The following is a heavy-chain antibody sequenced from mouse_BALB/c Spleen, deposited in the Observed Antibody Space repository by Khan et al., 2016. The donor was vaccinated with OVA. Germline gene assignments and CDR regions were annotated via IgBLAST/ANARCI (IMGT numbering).Heavy chain of an antibody. J-gene: IGHJ3*01. CDR3: TRLAYYYNSEGFAY. Sequence: EVELVESGGDLVKPGGSLKLSCAVSGFTFSTYGMSWVRQTPDMRLEWVATISTGGHYTYYPDSVKGRFTISRDNAMNTLYLQMSMLKSEDTAIYDCTRLAYYYNSEGFAYWGQGTLVAVSA. V-gene: IGHV5-6*01. CDR2: ISTGGHYT. D-gene: IGHD1-1*01. CDR1: GFTFSTYG.